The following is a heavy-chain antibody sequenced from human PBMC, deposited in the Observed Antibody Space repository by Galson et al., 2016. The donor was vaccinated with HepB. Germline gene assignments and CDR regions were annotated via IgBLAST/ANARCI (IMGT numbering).Heavy chain of an antibody. V-gene: IGHV5-51*01. CDR2: IYPGDSDT. J-gene: IGHJ4*02. D-gene: IGHD3/OR15-3a*01. CDR1: GYSFSIYW. CDR3: ARGLGRTAYYFDY. Sequence: QSGAEVKKPGESLKISCKGSGYSFSIYWIGWVRQMPGKGLEWMGIIYPGDSDTRYSPSFQGQDTVSADKSINTAYLQWSSLKASDTAMYYCARGLGRTAYYFDYWGQGTLVTVSS.